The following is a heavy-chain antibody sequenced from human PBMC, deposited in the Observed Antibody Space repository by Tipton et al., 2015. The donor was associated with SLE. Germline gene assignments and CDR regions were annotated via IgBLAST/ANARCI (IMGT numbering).Heavy chain of an antibody. V-gene: IGHV4-39*07. D-gene: IGHD2-15*01. CDR1: GGSISSSSYY. CDR2: IYYSGST. Sequence: TLSLTCTVSGGSISSSSYYRGWIRQPPGKGLEWIGSIYYSGSTYYNPSLKSRVTISVDTSKNQFSLKLSSVTAADTAVYYCARNGNCSGGHCVRALFDIWGLGTMVTVSS. CDR3: ARNGNCSGGHCVRALFDI. J-gene: IGHJ3*02.